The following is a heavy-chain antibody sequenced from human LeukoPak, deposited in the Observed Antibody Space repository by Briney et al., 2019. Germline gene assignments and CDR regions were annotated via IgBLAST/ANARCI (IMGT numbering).Heavy chain of an antibody. CDR2: ISSSTTYM. J-gene: IGHJ4*02. V-gene: IGHV3-21*01. D-gene: IGHD1-26*01. CDR1: GFTFSSYG. Sequence: GGSLRLSCAVSGFTFSSYGMSWVRQAPGRGLEWVSSISSSTTYMYYADSVKGRFTISRDDAKNSLYLQMHSLRAEDTAVYYCARAPLSGNLYSGSYYPDYWGQGTLVTVSS. CDR3: ARAPLSGNLYSGSYYPDY.